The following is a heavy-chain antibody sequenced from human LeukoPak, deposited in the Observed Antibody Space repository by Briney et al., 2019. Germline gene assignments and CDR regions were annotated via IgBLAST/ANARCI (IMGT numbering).Heavy chain of an antibody. CDR1: GGTFSSYA. CDR3: ARGAFDVVVPAVIELPTYNWFDP. V-gene: IGHV1-69*04. Sequence: SVKVSCKASGGTFSSYAISWVRQAPGQGLEWMGRIIPIFGIANYAQKFQGRVTITADKSTSTAYMELSSLRSEDTAVYYCARGAFDVVVPAVIELPTYNWFDPWGQGTLVTVSS. CDR2: IIPIFGIA. J-gene: IGHJ5*02. D-gene: IGHD2-2*01.